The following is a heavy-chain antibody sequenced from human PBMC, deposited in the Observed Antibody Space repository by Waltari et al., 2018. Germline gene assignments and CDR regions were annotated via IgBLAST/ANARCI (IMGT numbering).Heavy chain of an antibody. Sequence: QVQLVQSGAEVKKPGASVKVSCKASGYTFTGYYMHWVRQAPGQGLEWMGWINPNSGGTNYAQKFQGRVTMTRDTSISTAYMELSRLRSDDTAVYYCAHGGDYDYVWGSYRYLDVWGQGTTVTVSS. CDR1: GYTFTGYY. CDR3: AHGGDYDYVWGSYRYLDV. D-gene: IGHD3-16*02. J-gene: IGHJ6*02. CDR2: INPNSGGT. V-gene: IGHV1-2*02.